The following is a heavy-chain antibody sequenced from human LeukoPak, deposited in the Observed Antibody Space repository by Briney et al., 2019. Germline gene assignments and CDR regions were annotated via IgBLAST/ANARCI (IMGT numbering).Heavy chain of an antibody. J-gene: IGHJ4*02. Sequence: ASVKASCKASGYTFSNYGISWVRQAPGQGLEWMGWIGAYNGNTNYAQKLQGRVTMTTDTSTSTAYMELWSLRSDDTAVYYCARDLGSGIAEPFDHWGQGTLVTVSS. CDR2: IGAYNGNT. CDR1: GYTFSNYG. CDR3: ARDLGSGIAEPFDH. V-gene: IGHV1-18*01. D-gene: IGHD6-13*01.